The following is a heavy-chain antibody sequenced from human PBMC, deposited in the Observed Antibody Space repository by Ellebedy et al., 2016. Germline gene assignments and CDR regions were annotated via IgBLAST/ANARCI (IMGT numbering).Heavy chain of an antibody. Sequence: SVKVSXKASGFTFSYSAIQWVRQARGQPLEWVGWIAVGSGRTNYAQRFQDRVSITSDVSTRTVSMELSNLRSEGTAVYYCATGIPAVSAAIVYPRRYGLDLWGQGTSVTVSS. J-gene: IGHJ6*02. V-gene: IGHV1-58*02. CDR3: ATGIPAVSAAIVYPRRYGLDL. CDR2: IAVGSGRT. D-gene: IGHD2-2*01. CDR1: GFTFSYSA.